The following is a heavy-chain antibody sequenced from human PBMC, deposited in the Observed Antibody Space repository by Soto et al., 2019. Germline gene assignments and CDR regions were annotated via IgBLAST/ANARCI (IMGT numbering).Heavy chain of an antibody. D-gene: IGHD2-21*01. Sequence: EVQLLESGGGLVQPGGSLRLSCAASGFTFSSYAMSWVRQAPGKGLEWVSAISGSGGSTYYADSVKGRFTISRDNSKNTLYLQMNSLRAEDTAVYYCAKEPDCGVDCLDGVGGYWGQGTLVTVSS. CDR1: GFTFSSYA. J-gene: IGHJ4*02. CDR3: AKEPDCGVDCLDGVGGY. V-gene: IGHV3-23*01. CDR2: ISGSGGST.